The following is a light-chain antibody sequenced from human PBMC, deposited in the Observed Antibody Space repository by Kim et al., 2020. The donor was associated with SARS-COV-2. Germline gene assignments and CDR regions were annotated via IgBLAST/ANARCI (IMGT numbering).Light chain of an antibody. V-gene: IGLV2-14*03. Sequence: GQSITIPCIGTSSDVGGYNYVSWYQQHPGKAPKLMVYDVTERSSGVSHRFSGSKSGNTASLTISGLQAEDEADYYCSSYTSSSTWVFGGGTQLTVL. CDR3: SSYTSSSTWV. CDR2: DVT. CDR1: SSDVGGYNY. J-gene: IGLJ3*02.